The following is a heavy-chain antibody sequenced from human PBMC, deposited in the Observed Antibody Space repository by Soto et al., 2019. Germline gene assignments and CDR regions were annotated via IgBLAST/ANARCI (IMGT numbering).Heavy chain of an antibody. V-gene: IGHV4-31*03. CDR1: GGSISSGDYY. Sequence: QVQLQESGPGLVKPSQTLSLTCTVSGGSISSGDYYWIWIRQHPGKGLEWIGYIYYSGSTYYNPYLKSRVTISVDTSKNQFSLKLSSVTAADTAVYYCARDVPPGRGSPNFYYYGMDVWGQGATVTVSS. D-gene: IGHD3-10*01. J-gene: IGHJ6*02. CDR2: IYYSGST. CDR3: ARDVPPGRGSPNFYYYGMDV.